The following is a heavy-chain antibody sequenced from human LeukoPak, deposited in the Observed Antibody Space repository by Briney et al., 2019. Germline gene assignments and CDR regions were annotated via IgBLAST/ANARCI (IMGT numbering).Heavy chain of an antibody. Sequence: GGSLRLSCAAFGFTFSSYGMHWVRQAPGKGLEWVAVIWYDGSNKYYADSVKGRFTISRDNSKNTLYLQMNSLRAEDTAVYYCARDHSGYYISYFDYWGQGTLVTVSS. D-gene: IGHD3-22*01. CDR2: IWYDGSNK. CDR3: ARDHSGYYISYFDY. CDR1: GFTFSSYG. V-gene: IGHV3-33*01. J-gene: IGHJ4*02.